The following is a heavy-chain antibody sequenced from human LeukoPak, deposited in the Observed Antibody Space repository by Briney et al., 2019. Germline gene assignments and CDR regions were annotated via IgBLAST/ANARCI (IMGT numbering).Heavy chain of an antibody. CDR3: ARAHYDILTGYYGWFDP. J-gene: IGHJ5*02. V-gene: IGHV4-34*01. CDR1: GGSFSDYA. D-gene: IGHD3-9*01. Sequence: SETLSLTCAVYGGSFSDYAWTWIRQPPGKGLEWIGEINHRGGTNHNPSLMSRVIMSVDRSKNQFSLKLSSVTAADTAVYYCARAHYDILTGYYGWFDPWGQGTLVTVSS. CDR2: INHRGGT.